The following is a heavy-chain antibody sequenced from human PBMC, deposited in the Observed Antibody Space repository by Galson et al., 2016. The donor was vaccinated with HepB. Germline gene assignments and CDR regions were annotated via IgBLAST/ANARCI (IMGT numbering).Heavy chain of an antibody. V-gene: IGHV3-30-3*01. Sequence: SLRLSCAASGFTFSSYAMHWVRQAPGKGLEWVAVISYDGSTKYYADSVKGRFTISRDNSKNTLSVQMNSLIAEDTAVYYCAVAYSNYWPLGYWGQGTLVTVSS. D-gene: IGHD2-21*01. CDR2: ISYDGSTK. CDR3: AVAYSNYWPLGY. CDR1: GFTFSSYA. J-gene: IGHJ4*02.